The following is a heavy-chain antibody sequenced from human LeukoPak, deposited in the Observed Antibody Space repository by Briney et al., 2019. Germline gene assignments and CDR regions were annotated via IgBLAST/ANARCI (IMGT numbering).Heavy chain of an antibody. CDR1: GYTFTTYA. Sequence: GASVKVSCKASGYTFTTYAMHWVRQAPGQGLEWMGWINAGNGNTKYSRKFQGRVTITRDTSASTAYMELSSLRSEDTAVYYCARSYCSGGRCYWYYFDYWGQGTLVTVSS. CDR2: INAGNGNT. CDR3: ARSYCSGGRCYWYYFDY. V-gene: IGHV1-3*01. J-gene: IGHJ4*02. D-gene: IGHD2-15*01.